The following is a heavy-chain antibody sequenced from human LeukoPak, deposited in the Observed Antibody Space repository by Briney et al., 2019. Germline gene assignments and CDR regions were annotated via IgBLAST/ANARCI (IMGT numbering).Heavy chain of an antibody. J-gene: IGHJ4*01. CDR2: ISGGGVNT. Sequence: GGSLRLSCAASGLTFSSCAMSWVRQAPGKRLEWVSAISGGGVNTYYADSVKGRFTISRDNSRNTLYLQMNSLRADDTAVYYCAEGPLIAVAGTTWDYWGQGTLVTVSS. CDR3: AEGPLIAVAGTTWDY. D-gene: IGHD6-19*01. CDR1: GLTFSSCA. V-gene: IGHV3-23*01.